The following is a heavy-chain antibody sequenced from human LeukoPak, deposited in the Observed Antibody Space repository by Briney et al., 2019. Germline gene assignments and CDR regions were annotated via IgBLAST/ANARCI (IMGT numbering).Heavy chain of an antibody. Sequence: GGSLRLSCAAPGFTFSSYSMNWVRQAPGKGLEWVSYISSSSSTIYYADSVKGRFTISRDNAKNSLYLQMNSLRDEDTAVYYCAREWVVGATLSGYWGQGTLVTVSS. V-gene: IGHV3-48*02. D-gene: IGHD1-26*01. CDR3: AREWVVGATLSGY. CDR1: GFTFSSYS. CDR2: ISSSSSTI. J-gene: IGHJ4*02.